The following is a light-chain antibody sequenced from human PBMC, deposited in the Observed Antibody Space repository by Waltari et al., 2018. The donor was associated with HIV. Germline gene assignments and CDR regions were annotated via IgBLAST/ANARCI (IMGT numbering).Light chain of an antibody. CDR2: NND. Sequence: QSVLTQPPSASGTPGQRVTISCSGSSSNIGSNTVDWYQHLPGTAPKLLIYNNDQRPSGVPVRFSGSKSGTSAPLAISGLQSEDEADYYCAAWDDSLNGPVFGGGTKLTVL. CDR3: AAWDDSLNGPV. J-gene: IGLJ3*02. V-gene: IGLV1-44*01. CDR1: SSNIGSNT.